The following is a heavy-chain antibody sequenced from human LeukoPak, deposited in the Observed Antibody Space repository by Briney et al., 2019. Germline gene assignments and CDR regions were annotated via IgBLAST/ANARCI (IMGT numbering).Heavy chain of an antibody. Sequence: PGRSLRLSCAASGFTFSSYSMNWVRQAPGKGLEWVSSISSSSSYIYYADSVKGRFTISRDNAKNSLYLQMNSLRAEDTAVYYCARDRGYSSGRAPNFDYWGQGTLVTVSS. D-gene: IGHD6-19*01. V-gene: IGHV3-21*01. J-gene: IGHJ4*02. CDR3: ARDRGYSSGRAPNFDY. CDR1: GFTFSSYS. CDR2: ISSSSSYI.